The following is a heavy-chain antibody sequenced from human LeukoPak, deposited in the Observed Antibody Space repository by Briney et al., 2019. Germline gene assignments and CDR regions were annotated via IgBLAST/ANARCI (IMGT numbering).Heavy chain of an antibody. J-gene: IGHJ5*02. V-gene: IGHV4-34*01. CDR2: INHSGST. D-gene: IGHD2-2*02. Sequence: SETLSLTCAVYGGSFSGYYWSWIRQPPGKGLEWIGEINHSGSTNYNPSLKSRVTISVDTSKNQFSLKLSSVTAADTAVYYCARLIPRYCSSTSCYRVNWFDPWGQGTLVTVSS. CDR3: ARLIPRYCSSTSCYRVNWFDP. CDR1: GGSFSGYY.